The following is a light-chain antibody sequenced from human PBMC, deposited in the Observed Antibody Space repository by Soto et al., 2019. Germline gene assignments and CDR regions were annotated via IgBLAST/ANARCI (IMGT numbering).Light chain of an antibody. CDR1: QSVXNW. CDR2: SAS. Sequence: DIQVTQWASTLSASVGDRVTITCRASQSVXNWLAWYQQKPGKAPKILXYSASSLEMGGPSRFSGSGSGTEFTLTSTSLQPYDFATYYCQQYNSDSWTFGQGTKVDIK. V-gene: IGKV1-5*01. J-gene: IGKJ1*01. CDR3: QQYNSDSWT.